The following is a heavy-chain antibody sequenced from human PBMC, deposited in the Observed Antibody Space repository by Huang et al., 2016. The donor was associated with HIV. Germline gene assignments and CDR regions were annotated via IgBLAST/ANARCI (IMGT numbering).Heavy chain of an antibody. V-gene: IGHV1-18*01. CDR3: ARDSPLLGVVIVVVPTAPNAFDI. D-gene: IGHD2-2*01. Sequence: QVQLVQSGVEVKKPGASVQVSCKASGYTFTSYGISWVRRAPGQGLEWIGWLSAYNGVTNYAQNVQGRVTMTTDTSTSTAYMELRSLRSDDTAVYYCARDSPLLGVVIVVVPTAPNAFDIWGQGTMVTVSS. CDR1: GYTFTSYG. CDR2: LSAYNGVT. J-gene: IGHJ3*02.